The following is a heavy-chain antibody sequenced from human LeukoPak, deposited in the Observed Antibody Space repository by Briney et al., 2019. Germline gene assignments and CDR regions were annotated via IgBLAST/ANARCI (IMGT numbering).Heavy chain of an antibody. V-gene: IGHV4-61*01. D-gene: IGHD5-12*01. Sequence: SETLSLTCTVSGGSVSSGSYYWSRIRQPPGKSLEWIGYIYYTGNTNYNPSLKSRVTISMDTSKNQFSLNLSSVTAADTAVYYCARDRTDIVATSHFDYWGQGTLVTVSS. CDR2: IYYTGNT. CDR3: ARDRTDIVATSHFDY. J-gene: IGHJ4*02. CDR1: GGSVSSGSYY.